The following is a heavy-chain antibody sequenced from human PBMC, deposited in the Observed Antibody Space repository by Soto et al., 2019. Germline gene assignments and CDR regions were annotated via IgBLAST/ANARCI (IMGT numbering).Heavy chain of an antibody. CDR1: GYTFTTFW. Sequence: GESLKIPCTGFGYTFTTFWISWVRQMPGRGLEWMGRIDPRDSYTNYSPSFHGHVTISADKSISTAYLPWGSLKASDTAMYYCARLYCSSSTCDSWFDPWGQGTLVTVSS. D-gene: IGHD2-2*01. CDR2: IDPRDSYT. V-gene: IGHV5-10-1*01. J-gene: IGHJ5*02. CDR3: ARLYCSSSTCDSWFDP.